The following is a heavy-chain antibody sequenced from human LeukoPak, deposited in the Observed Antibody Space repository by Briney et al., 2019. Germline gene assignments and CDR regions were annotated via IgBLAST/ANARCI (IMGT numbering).Heavy chain of an antibody. CDR3: AGRYCSGGSCSIDF. D-gene: IGHD2-15*01. V-gene: IGHV3-74*01. CDR1: GFTFSNYW. J-gene: IGHJ4*02. Sequence: GGSLRLSCAASGFTFSNYWMPWVRQAPGKGLVWVSRISGDGGATTYAGSVQGRFTISRDNAKNTLFLQMNSLRVDDTAVYYCAGRYCSGGSCSIDFWGQGTLVTVSS. CDR2: ISGDGGAT.